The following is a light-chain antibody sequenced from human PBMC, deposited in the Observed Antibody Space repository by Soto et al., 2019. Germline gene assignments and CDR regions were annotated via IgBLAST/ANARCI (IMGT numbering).Light chain of an antibody. Sequence: AIRMTQSPSSLSASTGDRVTITCRASQGISSYLAWYQQKPGKAPKLLIYAASTLQSGVPSRFSGSGSGTDFTLTISNLQPEDFATYYCQESYSAPPWTFGQGTKVEVK. CDR2: AAS. CDR1: QGISSY. J-gene: IGKJ1*01. V-gene: IGKV1-8*01. CDR3: QESYSAPPWT.